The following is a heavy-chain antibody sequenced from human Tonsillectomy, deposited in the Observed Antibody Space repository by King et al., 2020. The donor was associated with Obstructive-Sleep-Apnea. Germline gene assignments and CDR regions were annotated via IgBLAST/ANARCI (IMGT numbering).Heavy chain of an antibody. CDR3: ARGGGWDILTVDYFEY. CDR1: GGSINSGVYS. Sequence: QLQESGSGLVKASQTLSVTCAVSGGSINSGVYSWSWIRQPPGKGLEWIGYIYRSGSTYYNPSLKSRVTISVYRSKNPFSLKLSSVTAADTAVYYCARGGGWDILTVDYFEYWGQGTLVTVSS. D-gene: IGHD3-9*01. CDR2: IYRSGST. V-gene: IGHV4-30-2*01. J-gene: IGHJ4*02.